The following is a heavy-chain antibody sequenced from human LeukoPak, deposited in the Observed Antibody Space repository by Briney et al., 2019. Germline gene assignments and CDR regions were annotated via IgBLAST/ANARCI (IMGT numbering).Heavy chain of an antibody. D-gene: IGHD2-15*01. V-gene: IGHV3-23*01. CDR3: AKQLGYCSDGSCYFPY. J-gene: IGHJ4*02. CDR2: ISNNGGYT. CDR1: GFTFSSSA. Sequence: GGSLRLSCAASGFTFSSSAMSWVRQAPGKGLEWVSAISNNGGYTYYADSVQGRFTISRDNSKSTLCLQMNSLRAEDTAVYYCAKQLGYCSDGSCYFPYWGQGTLVPVSS.